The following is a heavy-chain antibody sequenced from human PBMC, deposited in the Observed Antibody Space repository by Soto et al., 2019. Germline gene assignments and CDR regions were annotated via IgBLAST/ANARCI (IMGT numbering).Heavy chain of an antibody. CDR1: GGTFSSYT. V-gene: IGHV1-69*02. CDR3: ATRYGGFGEFDP. Sequence: QVQLVQSGAEVKKPGSSVKVSCKASGGTFSSYTISWVRQAPGQGLEWMGRIIPILGIANYAQKFQGRVTIPADKSKSTADMELRSLRSEDTAVYYCATRYGGFGEFDPWGQGTLVTVSS. J-gene: IGHJ5*02. D-gene: IGHD3-10*01. CDR2: IIPILGIA.